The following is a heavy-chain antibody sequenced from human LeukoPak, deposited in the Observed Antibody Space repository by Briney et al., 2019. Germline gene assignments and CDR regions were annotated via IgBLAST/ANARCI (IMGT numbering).Heavy chain of an antibody. Sequence: SETLSLTCTISGGSISSYYWSWIRQPPGKGLEWIGYIYYSGSTNSNPSLKSRLTISVDTSKNQFSLKLSSVTVADTAVYHCARDAYCGGDCYSDWGQGTLVTVSS. CDR1: GGSISSYY. CDR2: IYYSGST. V-gene: IGHV4-59*01. CDR3: ARDAYCGGDCYSD. D-gene: IGHD2-21*02. J-gene: IGHJ4*02.